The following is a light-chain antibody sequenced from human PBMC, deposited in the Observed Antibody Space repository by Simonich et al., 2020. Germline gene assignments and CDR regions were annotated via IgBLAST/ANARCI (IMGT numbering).Light chain of an antibody. J-gene: IGKJ4*01. CDR2: DAS. CDR1: QSVSSY. V-gene: IGKV3-11*01. CDR3: QQRSNWPPLT. Sequence: EIVLTQSPATLSLSPGERATLSCRASQSVSSYLAWYQQKPGQAPRLLIYDASNRATVIPARFSVSGSGTDFTLTISSLGPEDFAVYYCQQRSNWPPLTFGGGTKVEIK.